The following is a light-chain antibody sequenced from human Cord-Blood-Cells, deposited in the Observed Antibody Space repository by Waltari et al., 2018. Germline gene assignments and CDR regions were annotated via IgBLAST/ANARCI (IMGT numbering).Light chain of an antibody. J-gene: IGLJ2*01. CDR2: DAS. CDR1: SSDVGGYNY. Sequence: QSALTQPASVSGSPGQSITISCTGTSSDVGGYNYVSWYQQHPGKDPKLMIYDASNRPSGVSNRFSGSKSGNTASLTISGLQAEDEADYYCSSYTSSSTLVFGGGTKLTVL. V-gene: IGLV2-14*01. CDR3: SSYTSSSTLV.